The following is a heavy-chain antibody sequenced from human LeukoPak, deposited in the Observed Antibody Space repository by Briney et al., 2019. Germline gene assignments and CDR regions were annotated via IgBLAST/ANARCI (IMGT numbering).Heavy chain of an antibody. CDR2: IIPIFDTT. CDR1: GGTFSSYA. CDR3: ARGYSKESPPHH. J-gene: IGHJ5*02. Sequence: ASAKVSCKASGGTFSSYAISWVRQAPGQGLEWMGGIIPIFDTTNYAQKFQGRVTITADESTSTAYMELSSLRSEDTAVYYCARGYSKESPPHHWGQGTLVTVSS. V-gene: IGHV1-69*01. D-gene: IGHD5-12*01.